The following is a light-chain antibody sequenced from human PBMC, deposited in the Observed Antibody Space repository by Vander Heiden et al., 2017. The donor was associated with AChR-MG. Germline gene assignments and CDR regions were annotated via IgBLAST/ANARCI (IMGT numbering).Light chain of an antibody. CDR3: QQTDSTPQT. V-gene: IGKV1-39*01. CDR1: QSINRY. CDR2: AAS. J-gene: IGKJ1*01. Sequence: DIQMTQSPSSLSAPVGDRVTITCRASQSINRYLNWYQQKPGKAPKLLIYAASSLQSGVPSRFSGSGSGTDFTLTISSLQPEDFATYYCQQTDSTPQTFGQGAKVEIK.